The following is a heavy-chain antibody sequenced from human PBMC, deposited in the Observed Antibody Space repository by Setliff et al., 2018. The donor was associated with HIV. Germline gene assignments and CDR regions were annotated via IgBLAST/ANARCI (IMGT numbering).Heavy chain of an antibody. V-gene: IGHV4-4*07. D-gene: IGHD3-22*01. CDR1: GGSISNFY. J-gene: IGHJ4*02. Sequence: PSETLSLTCSVSGGSISNFYWSWIRQPPGKGLEWVGHIYSTGDTNYNPSLKSRVTLSADTSKNQLSLSLTSVTAADTAVYYCARVRLTMIMMVDYFDQWGQGTLVTASS. CDR3: ARVRLTMIMMVDYFDQ. CDR2: IYSTGDT.